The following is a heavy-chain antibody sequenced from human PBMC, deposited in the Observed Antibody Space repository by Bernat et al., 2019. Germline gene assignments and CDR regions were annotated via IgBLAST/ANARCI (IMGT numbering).Heavy chain of an antibody. D-gene: IGHD4-17*01. CDR1: GFTFSNAW. J-gene: IGHJ3*01. V-gene: IGHV3-15*07. CDR2: IKSKTDGGTT. CDR3: ARGSAVTRYDPFRV. Sequence: EVQLVESGGGLVKPGGSLRLSCAASGFTFSNAWMNWVRQAPGKGLEWVGRIKSKTDGGTTDYAAPVKGRFTISRDDSKNTLYLQMNSLRAEDTAVYYCARGSAVTRYDPFRVWGQGTLVIVSS.